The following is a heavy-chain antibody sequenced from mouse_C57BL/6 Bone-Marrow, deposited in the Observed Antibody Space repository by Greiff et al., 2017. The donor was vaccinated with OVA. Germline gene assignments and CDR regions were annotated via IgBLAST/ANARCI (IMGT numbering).Heavy chain of an antibody. J-gene: IGHJ2*01. V-gene: IGHV1-82*01. CDR2: IYPGDGDT. CDR1: GYAFSSSW. CDR3: AREGDWDSY. D-gene: IGHD4-1*01. Sequence: QVQLQQSGPELVKPGASVKISCKASGYAFSSSWMNWVKQRPGKGLEWIGRIYPGDGDTNYNGKFKGKATLTADKSSSTAYMQLSSLTSEDSAVYFCAREGDWDSYWGQGTTLTVSS.